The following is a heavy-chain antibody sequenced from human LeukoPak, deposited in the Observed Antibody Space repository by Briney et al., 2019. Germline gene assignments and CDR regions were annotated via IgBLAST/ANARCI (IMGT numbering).Heavy chain of an antibody. CDR1: GFTFTNAW. CDR2: IKNKADGVTT. CDR3: ATEREYSSSSFHY. Sequence: GGSLRLFCAASGFTFTNAWMSWVRQGPGKELDWVGGIKNKADGVTTDYAAPVKGRFTISRDDSKNTLNLQMNSLKTEDTAVYYCATEREYSSSSFHYWGRGTLVTVSS. D-gene: IGHD6-6*01. V-gene: IGHV3-15*01. J-gene: IGHJ4*02.